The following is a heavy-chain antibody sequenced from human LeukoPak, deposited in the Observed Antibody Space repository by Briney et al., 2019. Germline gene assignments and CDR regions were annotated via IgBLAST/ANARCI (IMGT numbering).Heavy chain of an antibody. J-gene: IGHJ4*02. CDR1: GCTFTGYF. V-gene: IGHV1-2*02. D-gene: IGHD5-12*01. CDR2: INPNSGNT. Sequence: GSSVKVSCQACGCTFTGYFMHWVRQAPGQGLEWMGWINPNSGNTNYAQKFQGRVTMTRDTSISTAHMELSRLRSDDTAVYYCARARRGYSNGGFDYWGQGTLVTVSS. CDR3: ARARRGYSNGGFDY.